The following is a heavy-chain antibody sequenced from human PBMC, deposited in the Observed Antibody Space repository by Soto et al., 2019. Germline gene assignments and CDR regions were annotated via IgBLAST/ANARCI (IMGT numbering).Heavy chain of an antibody. CDR1: GGTFSSYA. Sequence: ASVKVSCKASGGTFSSYAISWVRQAPGQGLEWMGGIIPIFGTANYAQKFQGRVTITADESTSTAYMELSSLRSEDTAVYYCARESGYYDRNYYGMDVWGQGTTVTVSS. CDR3: ARESGYYDRNYYGMDV. J-gene: IGHJ6*02. D-gene: IGHD3-22*01. V-gene: IGHV1-69*13. CDR2: IIPIFGTA.